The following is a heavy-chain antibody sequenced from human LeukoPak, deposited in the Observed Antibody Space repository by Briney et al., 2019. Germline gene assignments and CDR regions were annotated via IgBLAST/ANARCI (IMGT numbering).Heavy chain of an antibody. V-gene: IGHV3-30*02. CDR1: GFTFSSYG. CDR2: IRYDGSNK. J-gene: IGHJ4*02. CDR3: AKDSSSWLHYFDY. Sequence: GGSLRLSCAASGFTFSSYGMHWVRQAPGKGLEWVAFIRYDGSNKYYADSVKGRFTISRDNSKNTLYLQMNSLRAEDTAVYYCAKDSSSWLHYFDYWGQGTLVTVSS. D-gene: IGHD6-13*01.